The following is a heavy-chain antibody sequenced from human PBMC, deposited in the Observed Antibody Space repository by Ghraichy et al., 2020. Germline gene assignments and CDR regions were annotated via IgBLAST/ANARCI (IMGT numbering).Heavy chain of an antibody. CDR3: ARNNSGTSFDI. CDR2: ISGYNDDT. D-gene: IGHD6-19*01. J-gene: IGHJ3*02. Sequence: VKVSCKASGYTFTDYGISWVRQAPGQGLEWMGWISGYNDDTKYAQKFQGRVTMTSDPLTTTADMELRSLTSDDTAIYYCARNNSGTSFDIWGQGTMVTVSS. CDR1: GYTFTDYG. V-gene: IGHV1-18*01.